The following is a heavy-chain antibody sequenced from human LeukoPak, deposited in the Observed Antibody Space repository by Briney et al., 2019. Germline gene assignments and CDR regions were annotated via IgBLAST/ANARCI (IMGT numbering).Heavy chain of an antibody. CDR3: AREPTYSSSWYTSCDY. Sequence: GGSLRLSCAASGFTFSSYSMNWVRQAPGKGLEWVSSISSSSSYIYYADSVKGRFTISRDNAKNSLYLQMNSLRAEDTAVYYCAREPTYSSSWYTSCDYWGQGTQVTVSS. CDR2: ISSSSSYI. J-gene: IGHJ4*02. D-gene: IGHD6-13*01. CDR1: GFTFSSYS. V-gene: IGHV3-21*01.